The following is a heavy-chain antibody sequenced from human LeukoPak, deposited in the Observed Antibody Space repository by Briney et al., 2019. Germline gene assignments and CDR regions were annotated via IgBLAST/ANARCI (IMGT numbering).Heavy chain of an antibody. J-gene: IGHJ6*02. D-gene: IGHD2-15*01. V-gene: IGHV3-7*01. Sequence: AGGSLRLSCAASGFTFSSYWMSWVRQAPGKGLEWVANIKQDGSEKYYVDSVKGRFTISRDNAKNSLYLQMNSLRAEDTAVYYCARDEAYCSGGSCYSGYYYGMDVWGQGTTVTVSS. CDR1: GFTFSSYW. CDR3: ARDEAYCSGGSCYSGYYYGMDV. CDR2: IKQDGSEK.